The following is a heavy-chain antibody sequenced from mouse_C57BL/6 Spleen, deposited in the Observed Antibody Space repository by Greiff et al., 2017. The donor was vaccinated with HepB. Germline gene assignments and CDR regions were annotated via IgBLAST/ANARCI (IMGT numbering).Heavy chain of an antibody. D-gene: IGHD1-1*01. Sequence: VQLKESGAELVRPGASVKLSCTASGFNIKDDYMHWVKQRPEQGLEWIGWIDPENGDTEYASKFQGKATITADTSSNTAYLQLSSLTSEDTAVYYCTTRYGSSPFAYWGQGTLVTVSA. CDR2: IDPENGDT. CDR1: GFNIKDDY. V-gene: IGHV14-4*01. J-gene: IGHJ3*01. CDR3: TTRYGSSPFAY.